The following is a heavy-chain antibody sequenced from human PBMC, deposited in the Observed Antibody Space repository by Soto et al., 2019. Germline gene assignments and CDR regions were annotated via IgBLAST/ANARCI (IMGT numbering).Heavy chain of an antibody. CDR3: ARGRFVGDIVVVPAARGFDP. V-gene: IGHV1-18*01. CDR1: GYTFTSYG. J-gene: IGHJ5*02. Sequence: QVQLVQSGAEVKKPGASVKVSCQASGYTFTSYGISWVRQAPGQGLEWMGWISAYNGNTNYAQKLQGRVTMTTDTSTSTAYMELRSLRSDDTAVYYCARGRFVGDIVVVPAARGFDPWGQGTLVTVSS. D-gene: IGHD2-2*01. CDR2: ISAYNGNT.